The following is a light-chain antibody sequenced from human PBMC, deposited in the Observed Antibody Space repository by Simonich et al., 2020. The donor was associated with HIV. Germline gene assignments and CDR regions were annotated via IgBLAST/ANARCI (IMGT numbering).Light chain of an antibody. Sequence: DIVMTQSPDSLAVSLGERATINRKSSQSVLYSSNHKNFLAWDQQKPGQPPKLLIYWASTRESGVPDRFSGSGSGTDFPLTSSSLQAEDVAVYYCQQYYSTPLTFGGGTKVEIK. CDR2: WAS. CDR1: QSVLYSSNHKNF. J-gene: IGKJ4*01. CDR3: QQYYSTPLT. V-gene: IGKV4-1*01.